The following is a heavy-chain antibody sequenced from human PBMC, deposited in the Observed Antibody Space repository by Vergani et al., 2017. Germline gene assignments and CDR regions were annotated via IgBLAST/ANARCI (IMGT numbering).Heavy chain of an antibody. J-gene: IGHJ4*02. CDR3: TTGPYSTFDY. V-gene: IGHV3-15*01. Sequence: EVQLVESGGGLVKPGGSLRLSCAASGFTFSSYSMSWVRQAPGKGLEWVGRIKSKTDGGTTDYAAPVKGRFTISRDDSKNTLYLQMNSLKTEDTAVYYCTTGPYSTFDYWGQGTLVTVSS. D-gene: IGHD2-21*01. CDR1: GFTFSSYS. CDR2: IKSKTDGGTT.